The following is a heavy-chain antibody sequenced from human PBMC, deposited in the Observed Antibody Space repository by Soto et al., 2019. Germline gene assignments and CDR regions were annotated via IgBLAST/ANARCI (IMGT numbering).Heavy chain of an antibody. Sequence: PSETLSLTCTVSGGSISSYYWSWIRQPPGKGLEWIGYIYYSGSTNYNPSLKSRVTISVDTSKNQFSLKLSSVTAADTAVYYCTTGGDRSSSWYYYYYGMDVWGQGTTVTVSS. J-gene: IGHJ6*02. CDR2: IYYSGST. CDR1: GGSISSYY. V-gene: IGHV4-59*01. D-gene: IGHD6-13*01. CDR3: TTGGDRSSSWYYYYYGMDV.